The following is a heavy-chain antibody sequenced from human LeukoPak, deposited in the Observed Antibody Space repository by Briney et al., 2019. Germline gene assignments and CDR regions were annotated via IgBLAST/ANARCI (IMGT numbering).Heavy chain of an antibody. J-gene: IGHJ6*03. CDR2: ISAYNGNT. D-gene: IGHD1-26*01. CDR3: ARDFGAPPYSATRGYYMDV. V-gene: IGHV1-18*01. CDR1: GYTFNSYG. Sequence: ASVKVSCKASGYTFNSYGISWVRQAPGQGLEWMGWISAYNGNTNHAQNLQGRVNVTTDRSTSTAYMELRSLRSDDTAVYYCARDFGAPPYSATRGYYMDVWGKGTTVTVSS.